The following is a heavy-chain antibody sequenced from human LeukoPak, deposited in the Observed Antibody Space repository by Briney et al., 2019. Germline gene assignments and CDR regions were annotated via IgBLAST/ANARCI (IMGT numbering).Heavy chain of an antibody. CDR2: IDPSDSYT. J-gene: IGHJ4*02. CDR1: GYIFTTYW. D-gene: IGHD3-10*01. CDR3: ARHRRGRALRPFDY. Sequence: NPGESLSISCKGSGYIFTTYWISWVRQLPGKGLNWMGMIDPSDSYTDYSPSFQGHVTISADKPSSTAYLHWNSLTASATAMYYCARHRRGRALRPFDYWGQGTLVTVSS. V-gene: IGHV5-10-1*01.